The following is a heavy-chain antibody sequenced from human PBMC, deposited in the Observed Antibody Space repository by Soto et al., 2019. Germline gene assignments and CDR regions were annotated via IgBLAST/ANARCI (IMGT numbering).Heavy chain of an antibody. CDR2: INTHNGNT. J-gene: IGHJ6*02. CDR3: AMVDVYVTPSPQDV. Sequence: QVQLVQSGAEVKKPGASVKVSGKAPGYTLTSYGIAGGRQAPGQGLERMGWINTHNGNTNYAQNVQGRGTMTTDTSTSTAYMELRSLRSNDTAIYYCAMVDVYVTPSPQDVWGQGTTVIVSS. CDR1: GYTLTSYG. D-gene: IGHD3-16*01. V-gene: IGHV1-18*01.